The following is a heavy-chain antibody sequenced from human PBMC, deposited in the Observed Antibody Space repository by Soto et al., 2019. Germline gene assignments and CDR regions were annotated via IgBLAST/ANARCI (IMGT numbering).Heavy chain of an antibody. D-gene: IGHD3-3*01. J-gene: IGHJ4*02. CDR2: ISGSGSTT. V-gene: IGHV3-23*01. Sequence: VQLLESGGGLVQPGGSLRLSCAASGFTFGNYAMTWVRQSPGKGLEWVSAISGSGSTTNYADSVKGRCTISRDNSKNTLNLERNNPRAEDMAVYYCAKVGDSDLLTTEFGVYFDYWGQGTLVTVAS. CDR1: GFTFGNYA. CDR3: AKVGDSDLLTTEFGVYFDY.